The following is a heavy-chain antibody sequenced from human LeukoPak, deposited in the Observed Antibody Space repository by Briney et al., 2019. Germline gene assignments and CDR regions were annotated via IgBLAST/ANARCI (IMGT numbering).Heavy chain of an antibody. V-gene: IGHV6-1*01. CDR3: ARDQGITIFGVVMYYYYMDV. CDR1: GDSVSSNSAA. Sequence: SQTLSLTCAISGDSVSSNSAAWNWIRQSPSRGLEWLGRTYYRPKWYNDYAVSVKSRITINPDTSKNQFSLQLNSVTPEDTAVYYCARDQGITIFGVVMYYYYMDVWGKGTTVTVSS. D-gene: IGHD3-3*01. J-gene: IGHJ6*03. CDR2: TYYRPKWYN.